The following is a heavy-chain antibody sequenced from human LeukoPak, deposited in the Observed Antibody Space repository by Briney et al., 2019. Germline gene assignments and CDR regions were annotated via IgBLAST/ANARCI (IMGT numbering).Heavy chain of an antibody. V-gene: IGHV3-23*01. J-gene: IGHJ4*02. D-gene: IGHD2/OR15-2a*01. CDR3: AKVPNYYDTTTFYG. CDR1: GFIFSTYA. Sequence: GGSLRLSCAASGFIFSTYALSWVRQAPGKGLEWVSGISGTAGTTYYADSVKGRFTISRDDSKSTLYLQMNSLGAEDTAVYYCAKVPNYYDTTTFYGWGQGTLVTVSP. CDR2: ISGTAGTT.